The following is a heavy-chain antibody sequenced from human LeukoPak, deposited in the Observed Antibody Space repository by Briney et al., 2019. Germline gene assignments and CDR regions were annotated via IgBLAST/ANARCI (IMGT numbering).Heavy chain of an antibody. D-gene: IGHD5-12*01. CDR1: GGSINSYY. CDR2: IYYSGST. J-gene: IGHJ4*02. V-gene: IGHV4-59*08. Sequence: SETLSLTCTVSGGSINSYYWSWIRQPPGKGLEWIGYIYYSGSTNYNPSLKSRVTISVDTSKNQFSLKLSSVTAADTAVYYCARLGGYDLPDYWGQGTLVTVSS. CDR3: ARLGGYDLPDY.